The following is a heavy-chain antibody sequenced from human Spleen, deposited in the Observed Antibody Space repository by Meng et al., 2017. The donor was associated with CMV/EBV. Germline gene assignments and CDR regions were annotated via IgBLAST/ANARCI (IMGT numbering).Heavy chain of an antibody. J-gene: IGHJ5*02. Sequence: SGFTFSRCSMSWVRQAPGKGLEWVSSIDTGSRYIYYADSLKGRFTIFRDNAKASLYLQMNSLRAEDTAVYYCARDGTGNYRNWFDPWGQGTLVTVSS. CDR2: IDTGSRYI. D-gene: IGHD3/OR15-3a*01. V-gene: IGHV3-21*01. CDR3: ARDGTGNYRNWFDP. CDR1: GFTFSRCS.